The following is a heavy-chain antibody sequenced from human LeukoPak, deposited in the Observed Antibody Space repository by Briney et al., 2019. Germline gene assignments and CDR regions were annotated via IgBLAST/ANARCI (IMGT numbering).Heavy chain of an antibody. CDR1: GFIFSDYY. J-gene: IGHJ4*02. V-gene: IGHV3-11*04. CDR2: ISNPSSTR. CDR3: ARCGDGLPCDFDY. Sequence: GGSLRLSCDASGFIFSDYYMSWVRQAPGKGLEWISYISNPSSTRYYADSVKGRFTISRDNAKNSLYLQMNSLRAEDTAVYYCARCGDGLPCDFDYWGQGTLVTVSS. D-gene: IGHD3-10*01.